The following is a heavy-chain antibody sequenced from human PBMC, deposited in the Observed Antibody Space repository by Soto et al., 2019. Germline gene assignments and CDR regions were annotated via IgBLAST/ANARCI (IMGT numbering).Heavy chain of an antibody. Sequence: SETLSLTCVVSGGSFSTYYYNWIRQSPGKGLEWIGEINHSGSNNYSPTLKSRVTRSLDTSKNQLALKLTSVTAADTAVYYCGRGGSNDWQVAFDIWGQGTRVTVSS. D-gene: IGHD3-9*01. CDR3: GRGGSNDWQVAFDI. J-gene: IGHJ3*02. V-gene: IGHV4-34*01. CDR2: INHSGSN. CDR1: GGSFSTYY.